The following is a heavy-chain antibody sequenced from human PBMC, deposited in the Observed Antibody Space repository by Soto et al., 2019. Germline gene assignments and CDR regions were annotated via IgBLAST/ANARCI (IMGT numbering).Heavy chain of an antibody. CDR3: AREQWLVRFDY. D-gene: IGHD6-19*01. J-gene: IGHJ4*02. Sequence: SETLSLTCAVYGGSFSGYYWSWIRQPPGKGLEWIGEINHSGSTNYNPSLKSRVTISVDTSKNQFSLKLSSVIAADTAVYYCAREQWLVRFDYWGQGTLVTVSS. V-gene: IGHV4-34*01. CDR1: GGSFSGYY. CDR2: INHSGST.